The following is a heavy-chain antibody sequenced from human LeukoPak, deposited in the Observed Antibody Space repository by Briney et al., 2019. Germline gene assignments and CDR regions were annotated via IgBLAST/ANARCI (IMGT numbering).Heavy chain of an antibody. CDR1: GFTVSSNY. CDR2: IYNGGST. V-gene: IGHV3-53*01. Sequence: PGGSLRLSCAASGFTVSSNYMSWVRQAPGKGLEWVSVIYNGGSTYYADSVKGRFTISRDNSKNTLYLQMNSLRAEDTAVYYCARDPHYYDSSGSGDAFDIWGQGTMVTVSS. D-gene: IGHD3-22*01. CDR3: ARDPHYYDSSGSGDAFDI. J-gene: IGHJ3*02.